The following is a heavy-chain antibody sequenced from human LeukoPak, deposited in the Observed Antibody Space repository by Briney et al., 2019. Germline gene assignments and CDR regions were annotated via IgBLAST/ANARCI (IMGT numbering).Heavy chain of an antibody. V-gene: IGHV4-4*02. CDR3: ATVGYCSGGSCYEVAFDI. J-gene: IGHJ3*02. D-gene: IGHD2-15*01. CDR1: GGSISTSNW. Sequence: SETLSLTCTVSGGSISTSNWWTWVRQPPGKGLEWIGEIHHTGSTYYNPSLMGRVTISVDTSKNQFSLKVRSVTAADTAVYYCATVGYCSGGSCYEVAFDIWGQGTMVTVSS. CDR2: IHHTGST.